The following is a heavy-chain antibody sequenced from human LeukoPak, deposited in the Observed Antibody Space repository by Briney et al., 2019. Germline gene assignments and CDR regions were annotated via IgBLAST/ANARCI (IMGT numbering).Heavy chain of an antibody. V-gene: IGHV1-3*01. J-gene: IGHJ1*01. Sequence: ASVKVSCKASGCTFTSYAMHWVRQAPGQRLEWMGWINAGNGNTKYSQKFQGRVTITRDTSASTAYMELSSLRSEDTAVYYCAAQYCSGGSCYEYERFSQHWGQGTLVTVSS. D-gene: IGHD2-15*01. CDR1: GCTFTSYA. CDR3: AAQYCSGGSCYEYERFSQH. CDR2: INAGNGNT.